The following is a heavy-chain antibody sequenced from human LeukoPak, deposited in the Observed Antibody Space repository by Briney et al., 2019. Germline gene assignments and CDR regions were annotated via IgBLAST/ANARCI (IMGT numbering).Heavy chain of an antibody. CDR3: ARDGSSYPYYGMDV. CDR2: IYYRGST. CDR1: GGSISSSIYY. V-gene: IGHV4-39*01. Sequence: SETLSLTCTVSGGSISSSIYYWGWLRQPPGKGLEWIGSIYYRGSTYSNPSLKSRLTISVDTSKNQFSLKLTSVTAADTAVYYCARDGSSYPYYGMDVWGQGTTVTVSS. D-gene: IGHD6-6*01. J-gene: IGHJ6*02.